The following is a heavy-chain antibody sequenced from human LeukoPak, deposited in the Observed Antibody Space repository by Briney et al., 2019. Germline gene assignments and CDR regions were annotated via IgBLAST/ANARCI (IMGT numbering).Heavy chain of an antibody. CDR2: IYYSGST. J-gene: IGHJ6*02. Sequence: SETLSLTCTVSGGSISSYYWSWIRQPPGKGLEWIGYIYYSGSTNYNPSLKSRVTISVDTSKNQFSLKLSSVTAADTAVYYCARHLESLSSYGYGRELGYYYGMDVWGQGTTVTVSS. CDR1: GGSISSYY. D-gene: IGHD5-18*01. V-gene: IGHV4-59*08. CDR3: ARHLESLSSYGYGRELGYYYGMDV.